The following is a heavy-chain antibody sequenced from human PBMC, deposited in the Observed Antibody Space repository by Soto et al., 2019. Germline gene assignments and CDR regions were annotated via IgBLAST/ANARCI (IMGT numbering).Heavy chain of an antibody. CDR3: AKDLGNYYYDSSGYSSYGMDV. D-gene: IGHD3-22*01. V-gene: IGHV3-23*01. J-gene: IGHJ6*02. CDR1: GCTFRDYA. Sequence: PGGPLRLPCAAAGCTFRDYARNWVSQAPRKGLEWVSAISASGGTTYYADSVKGRFTISRDNSKNTLYLQMNSLRAEDTAVYYCAKDLGNYYYDSSGYSSYGMDVWGQGTTVTVSS. CDR2: ISASGGTT.